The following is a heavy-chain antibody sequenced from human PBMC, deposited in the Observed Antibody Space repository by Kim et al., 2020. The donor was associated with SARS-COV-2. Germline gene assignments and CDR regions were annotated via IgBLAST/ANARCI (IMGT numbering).Heavy chain of an antibody. CDR1: GFTFSSYG. J-gene: IGHJ4*02. Sequence: GGSLRLSCAASGFTFSSYGMHWVRQAPGKGLEWVAVIWYDGSNKYYADSVKGRFTISRDNSKNTLYLQMNSLRAEDTAVYYCAKDGYSYGYGLLGRYYFDYWGQVTLVTVSS. D-gene: IGHD5-18*01. CDR3: AKDGYSYGYGLLGRYYFDY. V-gene: IGHV3-33*06. CDR2: IWYDGSNK.